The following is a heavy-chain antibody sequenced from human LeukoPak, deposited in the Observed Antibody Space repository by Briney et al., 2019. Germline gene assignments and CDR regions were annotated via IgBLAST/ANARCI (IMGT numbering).Heavy chain of an antibody. V-gene: IGHV4-4*07. D-gene: IGHD6-13*01. CDR3: AREPAGIAAAGTIDY. CDR1: GGSISSYY. Sequence: PSETLSLTCTVSGGSISSYYWSWIRQPAGKGLEWIGRIYTSGSTNYNPSLKSRVTMSADTSKNQFSLKLSSVTAADTAVYYCAREPAGIAAAGTIDYWGQGTLVTVSS. J-gene: IGHJ4*02. CDR2: IYTSGST.